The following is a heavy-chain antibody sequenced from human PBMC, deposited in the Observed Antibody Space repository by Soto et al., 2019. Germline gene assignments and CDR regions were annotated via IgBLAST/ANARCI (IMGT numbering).Heavy chain of an antibody. D-gene: IGHD1-26*01. J-gene: IGHJ6*02. CDR2: IYYSGST. V-gene: IGHV4-59*01. CDR3: ARDPTSGSSRGAPYYGMDV. CDR1: GGSISSYY. Sequence: QVQLQESGPGLVKPSETLSLTCTVSGGSISSYYWSWIRQPPGKGLDWIGYIYYSGSTNYNPSLRSRVTISVDTSKNQFSLKLSSVTAADTAVYYCARDPTSGSSRGAPYYGMDVWGQGTTVTVSS.